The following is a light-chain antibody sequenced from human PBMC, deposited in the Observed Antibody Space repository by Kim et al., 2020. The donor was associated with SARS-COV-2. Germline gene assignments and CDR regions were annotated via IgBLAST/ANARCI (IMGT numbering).Light chain of an antibody. CDR1: QSMSRY. CDR2: GGS. CDR3: RQGCSTPRT. Sequence: SASVGDRVTSAWRASQSMSRYLSWYQEKPGKAPKRVIDGGSSVQRGVPSRFGGSGCGTEFAVGIGSLQREDFASDYGRQGCSTPRTFGQGTKLEI. J-gene: IGKJ2*01. V-gene: IGKV1-39*01.